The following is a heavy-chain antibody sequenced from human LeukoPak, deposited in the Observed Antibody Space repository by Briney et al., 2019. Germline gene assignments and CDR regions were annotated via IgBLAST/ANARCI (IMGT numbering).Heavy chain of an antibody. CDR2: IYPGDSDT. CDR1: GYSFSTYW. CDR3: ARHKFGGQYSHYYGMDV. V-gene: IGHV5-51*01. Sequence: GESLKISCKGSGYSFSTYWIDWVRQMPGKGLEWMGTIYPGDSDTRYSPSFRGQVTISADTSTTTAYLQWSSLKASDTAIYYCARHKFGGQYSHYYGMDVWGQGTTVTVSS. J-gene: IGHJ6*02. D-gene: IGHD3-16*01.